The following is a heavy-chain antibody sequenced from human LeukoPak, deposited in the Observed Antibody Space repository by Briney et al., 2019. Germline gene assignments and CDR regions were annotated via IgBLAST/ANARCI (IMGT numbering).Heavy chain of an antibody. CDR1: GGTFSSYA. Sequence: GAPVKVSCKASGGTFSSYAISWVRQAPGQGLEWMGWISTNSDIRTYAQTLQGRFTMTTDTATTTAYMELNNLTFDDTAVYYCARDWDAMNNCFDPWGQGTPVTVSS. CDR2: ISTNSDIR. J-gene: IGHJ5*02. V-gene: IGHV1-18*01. CDR3: ARDWDAMNNCFDP. D-gene: IGHD1-26*01.